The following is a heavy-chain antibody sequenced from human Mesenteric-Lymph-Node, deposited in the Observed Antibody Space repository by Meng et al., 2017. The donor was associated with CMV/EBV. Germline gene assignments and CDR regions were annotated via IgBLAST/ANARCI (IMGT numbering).Heavy chain of an antibody. CDR3: AREGSGSWFGAATFDY. J-gene: IGHJ4*02. CDR1: GGSISSGDYY. Sequence: LPHEAGPGRVKPSQALSLTCSVSGGSISSGDYYWSWIRQPPGKGLEWIGYIYYSGSTYYNPSLKSRVTISVDTSKNQFSLKLSSVTAADTAVYYCAREGSGSWFGAATFDYWGQGTLVTASS. V-gene: IGHV4-30-4*08. CDR2: IYYSGST. D-gene: IGHD3-10*01.